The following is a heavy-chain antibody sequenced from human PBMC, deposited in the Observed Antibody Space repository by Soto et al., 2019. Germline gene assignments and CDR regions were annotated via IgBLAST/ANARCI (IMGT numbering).Heavy chain of an antibody. CDR3: ASFGYSSGWYDY. CDR1: GDSVSSNSAA. CDR2: TYYRSKWYN. Sequence: SQTLSLTFAISGDSVSSNSAACNLIRQSPSRGLEWLGRTYYRSKWYNDYAVSVKSRITINPDTSKNQFSLQLNSVTPEDTAVYYCASFGYSSGWYDYWGQGTLVTVSS. D-gene: IGHD6-19*01. J-gene: IGHJ4*02. V-gene: IGHV6-1*01.